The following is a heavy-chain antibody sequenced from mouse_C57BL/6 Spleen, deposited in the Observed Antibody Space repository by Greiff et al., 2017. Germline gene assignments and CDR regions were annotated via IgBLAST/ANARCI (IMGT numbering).Heavy chain of an antibody. CDR1: GYTFTDYY. D-gene: IGHD1-1*01. Sequence: EVQLQQSGPELVKPGASVKISCKASGYTFTDYYMNWVKQSHGKSLEWIGDINPNNGGTSYNQKFKGKATLTVDKSSSTAYMELRSLTSEDSAVYYCARSEGSSYSWYFDVWGTGTTVTVSS. J-gene: IGHJ1*03. CDR3: ARSEGSSYSWYFDV. V-gene: IGHV1-26*01. CDR2: INPNNGGT.